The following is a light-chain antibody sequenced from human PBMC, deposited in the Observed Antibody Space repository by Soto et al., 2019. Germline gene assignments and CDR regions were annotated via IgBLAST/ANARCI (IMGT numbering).Light chain of an antibody. V-gene: IGLV1-40*01. CDR3: QSYDSSPSDVV. CDR1: SSNIGAGYD. J-gene: IGLJ2*01. CDR2: GNS. Sequence: QSVLTQPPSVSGAPGQRVTISCTGSSSNIGAGYDVHWYQQLPGTAPKLLIYGNSNRPSGVPDRFSGSKSGTSASLAITGLQAEDEADYYCQSYDSSPSDVVFGGGTKVTVL.